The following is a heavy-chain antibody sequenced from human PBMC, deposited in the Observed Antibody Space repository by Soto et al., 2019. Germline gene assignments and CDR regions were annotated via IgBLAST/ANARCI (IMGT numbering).Heavy chain of an antibody. J-gene: IGHJ4*02. D-gene: IGHD4-17*01. Sequence: QITLKESGPTLVKPTQTLTLTCTFSEFSLTTSGVGVGWIRQPPGQALEWLADIYWDDSKHYSPSLKSRLTITKDTSKNPVVLTMTNMDPVDTATYYCTHKGYGDYPLDYWGQGTLVTVSS. CDR1: EFSLTTSGVG. V-gene: IGHV2-5*02. CDR2: IYWDDSK. CDR3: THKGYGDYPLDY.